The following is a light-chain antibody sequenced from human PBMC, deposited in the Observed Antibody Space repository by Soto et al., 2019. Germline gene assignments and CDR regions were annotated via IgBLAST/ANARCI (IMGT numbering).Light chain of an antibody. CDR1: QAIRND. Sequence: AIQMTQSPSSLSASVGDRXTITCRSSQAIRNDLVWFQQKPGKAPELLIYAAASLQSGVPSRFSGSGSGTDFTLTISSLQPEDFATYYCLQHYNYPRTFGQGTKVDIK. J-gene: IGKJ1*01. V-gene: IGKV1-6*01. CDR2: AAA. CDR3: LQHYNYPRT.